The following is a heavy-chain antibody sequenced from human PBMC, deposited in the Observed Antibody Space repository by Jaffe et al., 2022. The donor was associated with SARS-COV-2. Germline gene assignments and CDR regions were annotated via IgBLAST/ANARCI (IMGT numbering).Heavy chain of an antibody. CDR3: ARDADVGWVDY. J-gene: IGHJ4*02. CDR1: RYTFTNYA. D-gene: IGHD1-26*01. CDR2: INTNTGNP. Sequence: QVRLVQSESELKKPGASVRISCQASRYTFTNYAIHWVRLAPGQGLEWMGWINTNTGNPMYAQDFTGRFVFSLDTSVSTAYLQISSLKAEDTAVYYCARDADVGWVDYWGQGTLVTVSS. V-gene: IGHV7-4-1*02.